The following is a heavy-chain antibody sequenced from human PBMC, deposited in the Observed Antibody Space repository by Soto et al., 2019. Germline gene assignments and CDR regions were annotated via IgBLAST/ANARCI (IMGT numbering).Heavy chain of an antibody. CDR1: GFTFSSYS. D-gene: IGHD6-19*01. V-gene: IGHV3-48*02. J-gene: IGHJ3*02. CDR2: ISSSSSTI. Sequence: EVQLVESGGGLVQPGGSLRLSCAASGFTFSSYSMNWVRQAPGKGLEWVSYISSSSSTIYYADSVKGRFTISRDNVKNSLYLQMNSLRDEDTAVYYCARDLGAVAGTGAGAFDIWGQGTMVTVSS. CDR3: ARDLGAVAGTGAGAFDI.